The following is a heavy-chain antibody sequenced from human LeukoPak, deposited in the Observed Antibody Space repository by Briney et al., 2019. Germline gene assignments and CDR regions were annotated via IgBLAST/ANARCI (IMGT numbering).Heavy chain of an antibody. Sequence: PGGSLRLSCAASGFTFSTYWMSWVRRAPGRGLEWVANIKHDGSEKFYVDSVRGRFTISRDNAKNSLYLQLNSLRAEDTALYYCARITGIEAAGDYWGQGTLVTVSS. D-gene: IGHD6-13*01. J-gene: IGHJ4*02. CDR2: IKHDGSEK. V-gene: IGHV3-7*04. CDR1: GFTFSTYW. CDR3: ARITGIEAAGDY.